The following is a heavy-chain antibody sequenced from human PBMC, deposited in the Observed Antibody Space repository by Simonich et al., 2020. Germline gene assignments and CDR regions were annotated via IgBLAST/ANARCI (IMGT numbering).Heavy chain of an antibody. CDR1: GFTFDDYG. J-gene: IGHJ4*02. D-gene: IGHD1-1*01. V-gene: IGHV3-20*01. CDR2: ITLNGGST. CDR3: ARGRNDFDY. Sequence: EVQLVESGGGVVRPGGSLRLSCAASGFTFDDYGMSWVGQAPGKELRWVSGITLNGGSTGYADSVKGRFTSSRDNAKNSLYLQMNSLRAEDTALYHCARGRNDFDYWGQGTLVTVSS.